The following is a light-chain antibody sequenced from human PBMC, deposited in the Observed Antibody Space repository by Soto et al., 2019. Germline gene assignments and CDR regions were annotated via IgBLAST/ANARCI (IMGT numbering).Light chain of an antibody. CDR1: KTIARY. CDR2: AAS. CDR3: QQTYSPPRT. Sequence: DIQMTQSPSSLSASVGDRVTITCRATKTIARYLNWYQQHPGKAPKLLIYAASNLHSGVPSRFSGSGSGTDFTLTISSLQPEDFATYFSQQTYSPPRTFGQGTKVEI. V-gene: IGKV1-39*01. J-gene: IGKJ1*01.